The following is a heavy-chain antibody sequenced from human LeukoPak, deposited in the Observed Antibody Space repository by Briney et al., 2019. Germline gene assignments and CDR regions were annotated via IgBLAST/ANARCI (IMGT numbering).Heavy chain of an antibody. CDR1: GYTFTGYW. Sequence: ASVKVSCKAFGYTFTGYWMHWVRQAPGQGLEWMGWINPNSGGTNYAQKFQGRVTMTRDTSISTAYMELSRLRSDDTAVYYCARAVRPLWFGDISQDCYYMDVWGKGTTVTISS. CDR2: INPNSGGT. J-gene: IGHJ6*03. V-gene: IGHV1-2*02. CDR3: ARAVRPLWFGDISQDCYYMDV. D-gene: IGHD3-10*01.